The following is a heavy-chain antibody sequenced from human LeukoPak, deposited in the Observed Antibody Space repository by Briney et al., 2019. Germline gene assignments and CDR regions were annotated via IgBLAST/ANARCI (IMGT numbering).Heavy chain of an antibody. Sequence: PSETLSLTCTVSGGSISSYYWSWIRQPPGKGLEWIGYIYYSGSTNYNPSLKSRVTISVDTSKNQFSLKLSSVTAADTAVYYCARTYYYDARSFDYWGQGTLVTVSS. J-gene: IGHJ4*02. CDR3: ARTYYYDARSFDY. D-gene: IGHD4/OR15-4a*01. V-gene: IGHV4-59*01. CDR1: GGSISSYY. CDR2: IYYSGST.